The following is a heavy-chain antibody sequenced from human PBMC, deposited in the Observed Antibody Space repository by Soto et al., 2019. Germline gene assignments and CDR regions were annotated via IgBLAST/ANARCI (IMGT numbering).Heavy chain of an antibody. D-gene: IGHD3-22*01. V-gene: IGHV4-59*01. CDR1: GGSISSYY. J-gene: IGHJ4*02. CDR3: ARTKSLHGYDSSGSLLVDYFDY. Sequence: PSETLSLTCTVSGGSISSYYWSWIRQPPGKGLEWIGYIYYSGSTNYNPSLKSRVTISVDTSKNQFSLKLSSVTAADTAVYYCARTKSLHGYDSSGSLLVDYFDYWGQGTLVTVSS. CDR2: IYYSGST.